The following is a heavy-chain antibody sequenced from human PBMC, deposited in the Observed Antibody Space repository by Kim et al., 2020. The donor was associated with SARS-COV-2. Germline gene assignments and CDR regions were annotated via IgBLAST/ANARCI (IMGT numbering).Heavy chain of an antibody. CDR3: ASTPYYDILTGYPWADY. J-gene: IGHJ4*02. Sequence: GGSLRLSCAASGFTFSSYEMNWVRQAPGKGLEWVSYISSSGSTIYYADSVKGRFTISRDNAKNSLYLQMNSLRAEDTAVYYCASTPYYDILTGYPWADYWGQGTLVTVSS. V-gene: IGHV3-48*03. CDR2: ISSSGSTI. D-gene: IGHD3-9*01. CDR1: GFTFSSYE.